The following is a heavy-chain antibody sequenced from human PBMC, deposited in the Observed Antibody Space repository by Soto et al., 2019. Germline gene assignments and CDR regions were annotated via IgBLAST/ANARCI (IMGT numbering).Heavy chain of an antibody. V-gene: IGHV4-31*03. CDR3: ANLVGYCSSTSCYGYYGMDV. CDR2: IYYSGST. CDR1: GGSISSGGYY. D-gene: IGHD2-2*01. J-gene: IGHJ6*02. Sequence: SETLSLTCTVSGGSISSGGYYWSWIRQHPGKDLERIGYIYYSGSTYYNPSLKSRVTISVDTSNNQFSLKLSSVTASDTAVYYCANLVGYCSSTSCYGYYGMDVWGQGTTVTVSS.